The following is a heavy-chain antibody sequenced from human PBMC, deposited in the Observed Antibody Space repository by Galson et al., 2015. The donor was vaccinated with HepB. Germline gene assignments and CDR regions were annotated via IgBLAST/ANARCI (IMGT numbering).Heavy chain of an antibody. CDR1: GGSISSSSYY. J-gene: IGHJ5*02. CDR3: ARLQLGGLDSGSFWFDP. Sequence: ETLSLTCTVSGGSISSSSYYWGWIRQPPGKGLEWIGSIYYSGSTYYNPSLKSRVTISVDTSKNQFSLKLSSVTAADTAVYYCARLQLGGLDSGSFWFDPWGQGTLVTVSS. D-gene: IGHD1-26*01. V-gene: IGHV4-39*01. CDR2: IYYSGST.